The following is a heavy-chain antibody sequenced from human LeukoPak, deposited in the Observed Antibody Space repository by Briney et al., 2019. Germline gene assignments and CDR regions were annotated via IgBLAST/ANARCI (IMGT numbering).Heavy chain of an antibody. J-gene: IGHJ4*02. CDR2: IYTSGTT. CDR1: GGSISSYY. Sequence: SETLSLTCTVSGGSISSYYWSWIRQPAGKGLEWIGRIYTSGTTNYNPSLKSRVTMSVDTSKNQFSLKLSSVTAADTAVYYCAREYCSSTSCYWGSGSFDYWGQGTLVTVSS. CDR3: AREYCSSTSCYWGSGSFDY. D-gene: IGHD2-2*01. V-gene: IGHV4-4*07.